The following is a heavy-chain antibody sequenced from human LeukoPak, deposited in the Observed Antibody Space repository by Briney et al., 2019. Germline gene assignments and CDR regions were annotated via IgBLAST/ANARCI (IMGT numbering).Heavy chain of an antibody. V-gene: IGHV3-21*01. CDR2: ISTSNAYI. J-gene: IGHJ4*02. D-gene: IGHD6-13*01. CDR1: GFTFSSYP. Sequence: GGSLRLSCAASGFTFSSYPLNWVRQAPGKGLEWVSSISTSNAYIYYADSLQGRFTISRDNAKNSLYLQMNSLRAEDTAVYYCAKDEGWDGAAAGMSVGYFDYWGQGTLVTVSS. CDR3: AKDEGWDGAAAGMSVGYFDY.